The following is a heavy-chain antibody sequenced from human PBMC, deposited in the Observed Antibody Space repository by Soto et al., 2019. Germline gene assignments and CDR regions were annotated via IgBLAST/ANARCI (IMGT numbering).Heavy chain of an antibody. Sequence: QVQLVQYGAEVKKPGASVKVSCKASSYTFTSCGISWVRQARGQGIEWMGWISAYNGNTNYAQKLQDRVIMTTDTSTSTAYMELRSLRSDDTAVYYCARDGRRERRTGGWGMDVWGQGTTVTVSS. CDR1: SYTFTSCG. J-gene: IGHJ6*02. D-gene: IGHD1-1*01. V-gene: IGHV1-18*01. CDR2: ISAYNGNT. CDR3: ARDGRRERRTGGWGMDV.